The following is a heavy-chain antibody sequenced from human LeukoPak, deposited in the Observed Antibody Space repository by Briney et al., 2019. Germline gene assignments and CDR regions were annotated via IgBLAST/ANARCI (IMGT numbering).Heavy chain of an antibody. Sequence: GGSLRLSCAASGFTVSSNYMSWVRQAPGKGLEWVSDITSRGDIINYADSVKGRFTISRDNAKNSLFLQMNSLRAEDTAVYYCARDRSGWYYFDYWGQGALVTVSS. J-gene: IGHJ4*02. CDR3: ARDRSGWYYFDY. D-gene: IGHD6-19*01. V-gene: IGHV3-11*04. CDR2: ITSRGDII. CDR1: GFTVSSNY.